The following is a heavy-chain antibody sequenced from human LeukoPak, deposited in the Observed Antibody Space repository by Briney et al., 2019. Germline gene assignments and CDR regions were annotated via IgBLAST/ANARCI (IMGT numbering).Heavy chain of an antibody. J-gene: IGHJ4*02. Sequence: MSSETLSLTCAVCGGSFSGYYWIWIRQPPGKGLEWIGEINHSGSTNYNPSLKSRVTISVDTSKNQFSLKLSSVTAADTAVYYCASQDYGGNDYWGQGTLVTVSS. V-gene: IGHV4-34*01. CDR1: GGSFSGYY. CDR2: INHSGST. CDR3: ASQDYGGNDY. D-gene: IGHD4-23*01.